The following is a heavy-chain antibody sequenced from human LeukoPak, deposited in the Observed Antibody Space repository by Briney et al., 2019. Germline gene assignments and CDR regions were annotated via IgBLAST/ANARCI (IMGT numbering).Heavy chain of an antibody. CDR2: IWYDGSEK. V-gene: IGHV3-33*01. CDR3: ARWSCDH. CDR1: GFTFSSYG. J-gene: IGHJ5*02. Sequence: PGTSLRLSCAASGFTFSSYGMHWVRQAPGKGLEWVAVIWYDGSEKYYADSVKGRFTISRDNSKNTLSLQMSSLTAEDTAVYYCARWSCDHWGQGTLVTVSS.